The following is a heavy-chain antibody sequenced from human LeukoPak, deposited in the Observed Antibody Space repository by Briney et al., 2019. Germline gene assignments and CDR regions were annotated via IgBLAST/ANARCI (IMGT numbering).Heavy chain of an antibody. CDR2: ILVNGDT. CDR3: IRDRFGERTFEI. V-gene: IGHV3-13*01. J-gene: IGHJ3*02. CDR1: GFAFSNFD. Sequence: GGSLRLSCAVSGFAFSNFDMHWVRQSTGGRLEWVAHILVNGDTQYAGSVKGRFTISRENAKSSVYLQMNSLRDGDTAVYHCIRDRFGERTFEIWGQGTMVTVSS. D-gene: IGHD3-10*01.